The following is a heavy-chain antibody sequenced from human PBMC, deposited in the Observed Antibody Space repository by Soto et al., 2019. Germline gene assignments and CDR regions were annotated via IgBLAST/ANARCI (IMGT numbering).Heavy chain of an antibody. CDR3: ARDRYSSSGWFDP. D-gene: IGHD6-6*01. CDR1: GDSVSTYGAA. J-gene: IGHJ5*02. Sequence: PSQTLSLTCAISGDSVSTYGAAWNWIRQSPSGGLEWLGRTYYRSRFFSDYAESVKSRIIINPDTSKNQFSLQLKSVTPEDTAVYYCARDRYSSSGWFDPWGQGTPVTVSS. V-gene: IGHV6-1*01. CDR2: TYYRSRFFS.